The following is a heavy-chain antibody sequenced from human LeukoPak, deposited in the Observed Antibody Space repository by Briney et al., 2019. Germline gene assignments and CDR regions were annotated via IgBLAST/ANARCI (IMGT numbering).Heavy chain of an antibody. Sequence: PGGSLTLSCVASGFTFSSYAMSWVRETPARGLEWVSSLRGNGDAFYADSVKGRLTLSRDESRNTVYLQLNKLRVEDTAIYYCAKASWVSTADAVLWGQGTVVTVSS. CDR3: AKASWVSTADAVL. J-gene: IGHJ4*02. V-gene: IGHV3-23*01. CDR1: GFTFSSYA. CDR2: LRGNGDA. D-gene: IGHD3-16*01.